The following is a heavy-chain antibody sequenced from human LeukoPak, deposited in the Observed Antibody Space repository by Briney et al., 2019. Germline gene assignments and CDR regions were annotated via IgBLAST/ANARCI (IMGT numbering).Heavy chain of an antibody. CDR2: ISYSGGST. CDR1: GFTFSSYA. J-gene: IGHJ4*02. V-gene: IGHV3-23*01. Sequence: GGSLRLSCVASGFTFSSYAMSWVRQAPGKGLEWVSAISYSGGSTYYADSVKGRFTISRDNSKNTLYLQMNSLRAEDTAVYYRAKDGYDFWSGYYSHTPFDYWGQGTLVTVSS. D-gene: IGHD3-3*01. CDR3: AKDGYDFWSGYYSHTPFDY.